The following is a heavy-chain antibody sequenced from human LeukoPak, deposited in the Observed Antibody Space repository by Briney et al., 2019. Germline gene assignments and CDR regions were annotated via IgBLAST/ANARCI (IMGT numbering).Heavy chain of an antibody. CDR3: AGPAEGSYYSPLDY. J-gene: IGHJ4*02. Sequence: GASVKVSCKASGYTFTSYAMHWVRQAPGQRLEWMGWINAGNGNTKYSQKFQGRVTITRDTSASTAYMELSSLRSEDTAVYYCAGPAEGSYYSPLDYWGQGTLVTVSS. V-gene: IGHV1-3*01. CDR1: GYTFTSYA. D-gene: IGHD1-26*01. CDR2: INAGNGNT.